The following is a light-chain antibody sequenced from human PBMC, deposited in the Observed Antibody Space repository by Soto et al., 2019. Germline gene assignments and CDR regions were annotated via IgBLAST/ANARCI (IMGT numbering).Light chain of an antibody. CDR2: LEGSGSY. Sequence: QSVLTQSSSASASLGSSVKLTCTLSSGHSSYIIAWHQQQPGKAPRYLMKLEGSGSYNTGSGVPDRFSGSSSGADRYLTISNLQFEDEDDYYCETWDSNTHAVFGGGTKLTVL. V-gene: IGLV4-60*02. J-gene: IGLJ3*02. CDR1: SGHSSYI. CDR3: ETWDSNTHAV.